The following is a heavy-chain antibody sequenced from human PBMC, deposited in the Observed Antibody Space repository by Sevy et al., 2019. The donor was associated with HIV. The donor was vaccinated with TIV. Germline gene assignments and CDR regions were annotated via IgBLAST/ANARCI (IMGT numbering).Heavy chain of an antibody. CDR3: ASDILTGSDY. CDR2: IFYDGSYE. J-gene: IGHJ4*02. Sequence: GGSLRLSCAASGFTFSSYGMHWVRHAPGKGLEWVAFIFYDGSYEYYADSVKGRFTITRDNSKNTLSLQMNSLGAADTAVYYCASDILTGSDYWGQGTLVTVSS. CDR1: GFTFSSYG. D-gene: IGHD3-9*01. V-gene: IGHV3-30*02.